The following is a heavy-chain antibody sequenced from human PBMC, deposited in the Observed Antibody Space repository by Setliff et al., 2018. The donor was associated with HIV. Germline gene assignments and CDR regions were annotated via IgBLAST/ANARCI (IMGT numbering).Heavy chain of an antibody. J-gene: IGHJ4*02. CDR2: INHNGSS. D-gene: IGHD5-18*01. Sequence: PSETLSLTCAVYGAYFSGYYWSWIRQPPGKGLEWIGEINHNGSSNFNPSLKSRVTMSVDTSKNQFSLNLTFMTAADTAVYYCARGAWGYNFGHKVPFCDYWGQGSLVTVSS. CDR1: GAYFSGYY. V-gene: IGHV4-34*01. CDR3: ARGAWGYNFGHKVPFCDY.